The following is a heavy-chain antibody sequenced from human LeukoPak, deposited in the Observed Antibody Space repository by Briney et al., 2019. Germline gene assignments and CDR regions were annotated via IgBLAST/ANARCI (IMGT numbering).Heavy chain of an antibody. V-gene: IGHV4-30-4*01. CDR2: IYYSGST. CDR1: GGSISSGDYY. D-gene: IGHD3-16*01. CDR3: ARGGGNLPFDY. J-gene: IGHJ4*02. Sequence: SETLSLTCTVSGGSISSGDYYWSWIRQPPGKGLKWIGYIYYSGSTYYNPSLKSRVTISVDTSKNQFSLKLSSVTAADTAVYYCARGGGNLPFDYWGQGTLVTVSS.